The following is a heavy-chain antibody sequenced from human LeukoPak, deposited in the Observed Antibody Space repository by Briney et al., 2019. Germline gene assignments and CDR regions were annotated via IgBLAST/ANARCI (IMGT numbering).Heavy chain of an antibody. CDR3: ARHVRSYFDY. CDR1: GGSFSGYY. V-gene: IGHV4-59*08. J-gene: IGHJ4*02. Sequence: SETLSLTCAVYGGSFSGYYWSWIRQPPGKGLEWIGYIYYSGSTNYNPSLKSRVTISVDTSKNQFSLKLSSVTAADTAVYYCARHVRSYFDYWGQGTLVTVSS. CDR2: IYYSGST.